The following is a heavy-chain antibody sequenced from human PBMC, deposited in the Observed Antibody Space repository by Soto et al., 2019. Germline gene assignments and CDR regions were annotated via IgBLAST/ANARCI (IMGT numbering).Heavy chain of an antibody. CDR1: GYSFSSYW. V-gene: IGHV5-51*01. D-gene: IGHD3-16*01. Sequence: PGESLKISCKGSGYSFSSYWISWVRQMPGKGLEWMGIIYPGDSDTRYSPSFQGQVTISADKSISTAYLQWRSLRASDTAMYFCAKHGAAYDYAGNTPFDYWGQGTLVTVSS. CDR3: AKHGAAYDYAGNTPFDY. CDR2: IYPGDSDT. J-gene: IGHJ4*02.